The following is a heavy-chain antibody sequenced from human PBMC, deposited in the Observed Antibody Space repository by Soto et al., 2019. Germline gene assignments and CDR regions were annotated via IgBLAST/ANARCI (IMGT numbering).Heavy chain of an antibody. J-gene: IGHJ6*02. CDR2: IYYSGST. CDR1: GGSISSSSYY. D-gene: IGHD6-13*01. Sequence: SETLSLTCTVSGGSISSSSYYWGWIRQPPGKGLEWIGSIYYSGSTYYNPSLKSRVTISVDTSKNQFSLKLSSVTAADTAVYYCARPHSSWYYYGMDVWGQGTTVTVSS. V-gene: IGHV4-39*01. CDR3: ARPHSSWYYYGMDV.